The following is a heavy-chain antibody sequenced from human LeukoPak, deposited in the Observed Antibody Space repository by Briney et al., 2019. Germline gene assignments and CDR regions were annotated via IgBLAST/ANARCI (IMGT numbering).Heavy chain of an antibody. CDR1: GGSFSGYY. J-gene: IGHJ4*02. V-gene: IGHV4-34*01. Sequence: SETLSLTCAVYGGSFSGYYWSWIRQPPGKGLEWSGEINHSGSTNYNPSIKSRATISVDTSKNQFSLKLSSVTAADTAVYYCARGPRRHGYNRKVNFDYWGQRTLVTVSS. CDR3: ARGPRRHGYNRKVNFDY. CDR2: INHSGST. D-gene: IGHD5-24*01.